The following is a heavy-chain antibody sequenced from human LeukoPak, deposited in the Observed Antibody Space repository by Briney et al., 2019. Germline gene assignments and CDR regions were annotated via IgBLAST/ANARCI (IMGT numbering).Heavy chain of an antibody. D-gene: IGHD6-6*01. J-gene: IGHJ5*02. Sequence: PSETLSLTCTVSGGSISSYYWSWIRKPPGKGLEWIGYIYYSGSTNYNPSLKSRVTISVDTSKNQFSLKLSSVTAADTAVYYCARGQIAARANWFDPWGQGTLVTVSS. CDR1: GGSISSYY. CDR3: ARGQIAARANWFDP. V-gene: IGHV4-59*01. CDR2: IYYSGST.